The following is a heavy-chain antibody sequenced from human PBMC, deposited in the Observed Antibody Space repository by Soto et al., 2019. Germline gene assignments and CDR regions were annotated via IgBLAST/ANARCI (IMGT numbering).Heavy chain of an antibody. J-gene: IGHJ4*02. V-gene: IGHV1-69*01. D-gene: IGHD6-19*01. CDR1: GGTFSSYA. CDR2: IIPIFGTA. CDR3: ARHPYSGWSQLVRWYFDY. Sequence: QVQLVQSGAEVKKPGSSVKVSCKASGGTFSSYAISWVRQAPGQGLEWMGGIIPIFGTANYAQKFQGRVTITADESTSTAYMELSSLRSEDTAVYYCARHPYSGWSQLVRWYFDYWGQGTLVTVSS.